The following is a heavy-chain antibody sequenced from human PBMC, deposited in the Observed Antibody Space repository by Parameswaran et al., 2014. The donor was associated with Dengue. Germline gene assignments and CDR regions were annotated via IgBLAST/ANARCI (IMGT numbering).Heavy chain of an antibody. CDR1: GGSFSGYY. Sequence: ASETLSLTCAVYGGSFSGYYWSWIRQPPGKGLEWIGEINHSGSTNYNPSLKSRVTISVDTSKNQFSLKLSSVTAADTAVYYCARGYYYDSSGTDAFDIWGQGTMVTVSS. CDR3: ARGYYYDSSGTDAFDI. V-gene: IGHV4-34*01. D-gene: IGHD3-22*01. CDR2: INHSGST. J-gene: IGHJ3*02.